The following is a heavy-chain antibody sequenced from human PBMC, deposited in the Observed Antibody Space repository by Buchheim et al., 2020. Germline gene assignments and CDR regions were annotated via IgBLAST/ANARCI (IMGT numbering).Heavy chain of an antibody. CDR1: GFTFSDYY. CDR3: ARGYSVPAALSRRYYYYMDV. J-gene: IGHJ6*03. Sequence: QVQLVESGGDLVKPGGSLRLSCAASGFTFSDYYWSWIRQAPGKGLEWLSYISPRNYTNHADSVKGRFTISRGNAENSLYLHMNSLRAEDTAVYYCARGYSVPAALSRRYYYYMDVWGKGTT. V-gene: IGHV3-11*05. CDR2: ISPRNYT. D-gene: IGHD2-2*01.